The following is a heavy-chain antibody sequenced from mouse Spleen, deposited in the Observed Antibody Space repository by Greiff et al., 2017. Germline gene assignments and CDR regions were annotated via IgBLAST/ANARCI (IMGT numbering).Heavy chain of an antibody. CDR3: ARFPYDGYSYAMDY. V-gene: IGHV7-3*01. J-gene: IGHJ4*01. D-gene: IGHD2-3*01. CDR1: GFTFTDYY. Sequence: EVMLVESGGGLVQPGGSLRLSCATSGFTFTDYYMSWVRQPPGKALEWLGFIRNKANGYTTEYSASVKGRFTISRDNSQSILYLQMNALRAEDSATYYCARFPYDGYSYAMDYWGQGTSVTVSS. CDR2: IRNKANGYTT.